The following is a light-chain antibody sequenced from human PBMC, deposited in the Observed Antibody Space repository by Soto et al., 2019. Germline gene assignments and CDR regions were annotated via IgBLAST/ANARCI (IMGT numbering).Light chain of an antibody. CDR3: QQYNSYGLT. CDR2: DAS. V-gene: IGKV1-5*01. Sequence: DIQMTQSPSTLSASVGDRVTITCRASQSISSWLAWYQQKPGKAPKLLIYDASSLKSGVPSRFSGSGSGTEFTLTISSLQPYDFATYYCQQYNSYGLTFGGGTKVEIK. CDR1: QSISSW. J-gene: IGKJ4*01.